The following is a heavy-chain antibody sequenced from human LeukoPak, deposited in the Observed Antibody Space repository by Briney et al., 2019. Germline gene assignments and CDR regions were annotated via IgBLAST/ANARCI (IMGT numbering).Heavy chain of an antibody. V-gene: IGHV4-30-4*08. Sequence: PSQTLSLTCTVSGGSISSGDYYWSWIRQPPGKGLEWIGYIYYSGSTYYNPSLKSRVTISVDTSKNQFSLKLSSVTAADTAVYYCARASPPYYDFWSGYYAFDIWGQGTMVTVSS. J-gene: IGHJ3*02. CDR3: ARASPPYYDFWSGYYAFDI. CDR2: IYYSGST. D-gene: IGHD3-3*01. CDR1: GGSISSGDYY.